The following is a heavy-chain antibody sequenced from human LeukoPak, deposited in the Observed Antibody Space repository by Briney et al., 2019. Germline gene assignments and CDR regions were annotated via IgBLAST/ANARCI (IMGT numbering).Heavy chain of an antibody. Sequence: PGGSVRLSCSASGFTFTDYSMHWVRQAPGKGLECVSAINKNGGSTSYADSVKGRFTISRDNSKNTLYLQMSSLRAEDTAVYYCVKDEGGGSGRLYFDYWGQGTLVTVSS. J-gene: IGHJ4*02. V-gene: IGHV3-64D*06. D-gene: IGHD3-10*01. CDR2: INKNGGST. CDR3: VKDEGGGSGRLYFDY. CDR1: GFTFTDYS.